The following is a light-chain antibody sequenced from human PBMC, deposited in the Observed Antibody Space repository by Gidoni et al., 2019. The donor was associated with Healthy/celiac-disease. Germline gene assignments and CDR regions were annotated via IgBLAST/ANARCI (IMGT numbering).Light chain of an antibody. CDR1: SSDVGGYNY. CDR3: SSYTSSSTVV. CDR2: AVS. V-gene: IGLV2-14*01. Sequence: QSALTQPAPVSGSPGQSITISCTGTSSDVGGYNYVSWYQQHPGKAPKLMIYAVSNRPPGVSNRFSGSKSSNTASLTIAGLQAEDEADYYCSSYTSSSTVVFGGGTKLTVL. J-gene: IGLJ2*01.